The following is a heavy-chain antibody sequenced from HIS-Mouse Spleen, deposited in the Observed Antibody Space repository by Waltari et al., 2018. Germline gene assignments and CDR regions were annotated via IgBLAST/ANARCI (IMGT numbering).Heavy chain of an antibody. CDR3: ARAGTLHIVATTFDY. D-gene: IGHD5-12*01. J-gene: IGHJ4*02. Sequence: QVQLVESGGGVVRPGRSLRPSCSASGLPFSSYAMHWVRQAPGKGLEWVAVISYDGSNKYYADSVKGRFTISRDNSKNTLYLQMNSLRAEDTAVYYCARAGTLHIVATTFDYWGQGTLVTVSS. V-gene: IGHV3-30*04. CDR1: GLPFSSYA. CDR2: ISYDGSNK.